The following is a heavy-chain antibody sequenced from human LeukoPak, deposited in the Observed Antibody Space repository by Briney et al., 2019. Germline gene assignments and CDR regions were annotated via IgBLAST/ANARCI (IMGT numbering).Heavy chain of an antibody. J-gene: IGHJ4*02. Sequence: GGSLRLSCAASGFRFSDYYMSWIRQAPGKGLEWVSQISGTGDTIYYADSVKGRFTISRDNSKNTLYLQMNSLRAEDTAVYYCASEGSSGYYYAALDYWGQGTLVTVSS. D-gene: IGHD3-22*01. CDR2: ISGTGDTI. V-gene: IGHV3-11*04. CDR1: GFRFSDYY. CDR3: ASEGSSGYYYAALDY.